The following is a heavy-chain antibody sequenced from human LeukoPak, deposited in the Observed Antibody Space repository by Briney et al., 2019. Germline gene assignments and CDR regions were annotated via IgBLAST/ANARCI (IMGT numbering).Heavy chain of an antibody. D-gene: IGHD2-2*01. Sequence: PGGSLRLSCAASGFTFSSYWMHWVRQAPGKGLVWVSRINSHGSSPSYADSVKGRFTISRDNAKNTLYLQMNSLRAEDTAVYYCARDRNIVVVPAALPSSYYGMDVWGKGTTVTVSS. CDR2: INSHGSSP. V-gene: IGHV3-74*01. CDR3: ARDRNIVVVPAALPSSYYGMDV. J-gene: IGHJ6*04. CDR1: GFTFSSYW.